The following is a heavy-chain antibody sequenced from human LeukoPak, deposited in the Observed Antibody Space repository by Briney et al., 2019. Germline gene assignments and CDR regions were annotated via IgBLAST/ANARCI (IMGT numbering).Heavy chain of an antibody. V-gene: IGHV3-30*02. CDR1: GFIFSSYG. D-gene: IGHD3-10*01. CDR3: ASVLYCSGSHAPYYFDS. J-gene: IGHJ4*02. Sequence: PGGSLRLSCASSGFIFSSYGMYWVRQAPGKGLEWVAFIRYDGINKYYADSVKGRFTISRDNSKNTLFLQMNSLRPEDTAVYYCASVLYCSGSHAPYYFDSWGQGTLVTVSS. CDR2: IRYDGINK.